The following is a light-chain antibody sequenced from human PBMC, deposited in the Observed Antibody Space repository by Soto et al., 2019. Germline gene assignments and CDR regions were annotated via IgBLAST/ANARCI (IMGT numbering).Light chain of an antibody. J-gene: IGKJ1*01. CDR3: QQYSVYWT. CDR1: QSISSY. V-gene: IGKV1-5*01. CDR2: DAS. Sequence: DIQMTQSPSSLSASVGDRSTITCRASQSISSYLNWYQQKPGKAPKVLIYDASSWAGGVPSRFTGSGSGTEFTLTINSLQPDDFATYYCQQYSVYWTFGQGTKVDI.